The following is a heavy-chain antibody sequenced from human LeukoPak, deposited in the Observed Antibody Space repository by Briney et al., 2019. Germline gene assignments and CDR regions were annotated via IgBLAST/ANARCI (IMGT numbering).Heavy chain of an antibody. CDR2: ISAYNGNT. D-gene: IGHD2-2*01. V-gene: IGHV1-18*01. CDR3: ARDCSSTSCWASTGY. Sequence: GASVKVSCEASGYTFTSYGISWVRQAPGQGLEWMGWISAYNGNTNYAQKLQGRVTMTTDTSTSTAYMELRSLRSDDTAVYYCARDCSSTSCWASTGYWGQGTLVIVSS. J-gene: IGHJ4*02. CDR1: GYTFTSYG.